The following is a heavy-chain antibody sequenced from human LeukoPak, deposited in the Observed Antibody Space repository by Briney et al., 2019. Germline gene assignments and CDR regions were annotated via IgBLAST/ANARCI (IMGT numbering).Heavy chain of an antibody. CDR3: AREIGDSSGQHHYYYMDV. V-gene: IGHV4-39*07. D-gene: IGHD3-22*01. J-gene: IGHJ6*03. CDR2: IYYSGST. CDR1: GGSISSSSYY. Sequence: SETLSLTCTVSGGSISSSSYYWGWIRQPPGKGLEWIGSIYYSGSTYYNPSLKSRVTISVDTSKNQFSLKLSSVTAADTAVYYCAREIGDSSGQHHYYYMDVWGKGTTVTISS.